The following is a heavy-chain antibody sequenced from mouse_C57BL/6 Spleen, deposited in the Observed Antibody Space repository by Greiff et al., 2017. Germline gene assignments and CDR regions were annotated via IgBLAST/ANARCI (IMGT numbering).Heavy chain of an antibody. V-gene: IGHV14-3*01. Sequence: EVQLQESVAELVRPGASVKLSCTASGFNIKNTYMHWVKQRPEQGLEWIGRIDPANGNTKYAPKFQGKATITADTSSNTAYLQLSSLTSEDTAIYYGASCLYDGYYGFDYWGQGTTLTVSS. CDR1: GFNIKNTY. CDR2: IDPANGNT. D-gene: IGHD2-3*01. J-gene: IGHJ2*01. CDR3: ASCLYDGYYGFDY.